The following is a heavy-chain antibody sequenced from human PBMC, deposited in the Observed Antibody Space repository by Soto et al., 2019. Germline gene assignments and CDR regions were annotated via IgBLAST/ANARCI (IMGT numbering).Heavy chain of an antibody. J-gene: IGHJ4*02. Sequence: ASVKVSCKASGYTFTNYEINWVRQATGQGLEWMGLMNLNTNKTGYAQKFQGRVTMAGTTSIRTAYMELSGLKSDDTAVYYCARVQGGHDLLLDYWGQGTPVIVSS. V-gene: IGHV1-8*01. CDR3: ARVQGGHDLLLDY. CDR2: MNLNTNKT. D-gene: IGHD5-12*01. CDR1: GYTFTNYE.